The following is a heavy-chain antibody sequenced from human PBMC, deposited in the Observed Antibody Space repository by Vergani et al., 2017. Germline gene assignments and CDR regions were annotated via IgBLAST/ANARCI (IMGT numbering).Heavy chain of an antibody. J-gene: IGHJ6*03. CDR2: IYYSGST. Sequence: QVQLQESGPGLVKPSETLSLTCTVSGGPISSYYWSWIRQPPGKGLEWFGYIYYSGSTNYNPSLKSRVTISVDTSKNQFSLKLSSVTAADTAVYYCARTGFDYYMDVWGKGTTVTVSS. V-gene: IGHV4-59*01. CDR1: GGPISSYY. CDR3: ARTGFDYYMDV.